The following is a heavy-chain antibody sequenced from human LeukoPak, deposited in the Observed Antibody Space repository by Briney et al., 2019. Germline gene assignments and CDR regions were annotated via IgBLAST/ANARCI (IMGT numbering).Heavy chain of an antibody. CDR1: GFTFSSYS. CDR3: ARDTGTRSEGFDY. D-gene: IGHD4-17*01. J-gene: IGHJ4*02. CDR2: ISSSSSYI. V-gene: IGHV3-21*01. Sequence: GGSLRLSCAASGFTFSSYSMNWFRQAPGKGLEWVSSISSSSSYIYYADSVKGRFTISRDNAKNSLYLQMNSLRAEDTAVYYCARDTGTRSEGFDYWGQGTLVTVSS.